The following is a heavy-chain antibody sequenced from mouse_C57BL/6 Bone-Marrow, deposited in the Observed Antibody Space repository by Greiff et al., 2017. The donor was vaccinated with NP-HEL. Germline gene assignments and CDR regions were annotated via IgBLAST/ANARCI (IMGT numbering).Heavy chain of an antibody. CDR1: GYTFTTYP. CDR3: ARRGYGSFAWFAY. Sequence: VKLQESGAELVKPGASVKMSCKASGYTFTTYPIEWMKQNHGKSLEWIGNFHPYNDDTKYNEKFKGKATLTVEKSSSTVYLELSRLTSDDSAVYYCARRGYGSFAWFAYWGQGTLVTVSA. CDR2: FHPYNDDT. J-gene: IGHJ3*01. D-gene: IGHD1-1*01. V-gene: IGHV1-47*01.